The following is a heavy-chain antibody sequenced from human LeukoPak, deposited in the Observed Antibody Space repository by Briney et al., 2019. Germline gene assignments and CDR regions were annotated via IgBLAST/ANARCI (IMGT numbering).Heavy chain of an antibody. CDR2: ISWNSGSI. D-gene: IGHD3-22*01. J-gene: IGHJ4*02. CDR3: AKAPSFDSSGYYYFDY. V-gene: IGHV3-9*01. Sequence: GGSLRLSCAASGFTFDDYAMHWVRQAPGKGLEWVSGISWNSGSIGYADSVKGRFTISRDNAKNSLYLQMNSLRAEDTALYYCAKAPSFDSSGYYYFDYWGQGTLVTVSS. CDR1: GFTFDDYA.